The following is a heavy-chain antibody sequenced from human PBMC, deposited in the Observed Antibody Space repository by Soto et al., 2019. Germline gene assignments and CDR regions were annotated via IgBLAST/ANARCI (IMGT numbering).Heavy chain of an antibody. CDR3: ARGASNPTGWYIWFDP. CDR1: GGTFSTYP. D-gene: IGHD6-19*01. V-gene: IGHV1-69*01. CDR2: IIPKFGTT. Sequence: QVQLVQSGAEVKKPGSSVKVSCKVSGGTFSTYPINWVRQAPGQGLEFMGGIIPKFGTTNYAQKFRGTVTITADESTSTAYMELNNLRSEDTAVYYCARGASNPTGWYIWFDPWGQGTLVTVSS. J-gene: IGHJ5*02.